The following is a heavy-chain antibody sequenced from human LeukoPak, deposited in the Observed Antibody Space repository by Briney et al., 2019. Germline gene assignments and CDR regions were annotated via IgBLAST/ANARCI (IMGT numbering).Heavy chain of an antibody. D-gene: IGHD5-24*01. V-gene: IGHV4-59*08. CDR3: ARHRDGHFYDY. CDR2: ISYSGST. J-gene: IGHJ4*02. Sequence: PSETLSLTCTFSGDSISSYYWSWIRQPPGKGLEWIGYISYSGSTNYNPPLKSRVTISVDTSKNQFSLKLSSVTAADTAVYYCARHRDGHFYDYWGQGTLVTVSS. CDR1: GDSISSYY.